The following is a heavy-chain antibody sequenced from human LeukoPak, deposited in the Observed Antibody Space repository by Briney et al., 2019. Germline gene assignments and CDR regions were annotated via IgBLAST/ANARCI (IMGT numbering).Heavy chain of an antibody. CDR3: AQCRGKYYDSSGPGYFDF. D-gene: IGHD3-22*01. V-gene: IGHV3-23*01. Sequence: PGGSLRLSCAASGFTFSSYAMTGVRQAPGKGLEWVSTISGSGDNTYYADSVKGRFTISRDNSKNTLYLQMNSLRAEDTALYYCAQCRGKYYDSSGPGYFDFWGQGTLVTVSS. CDR2: ISGSGDNT. J-gene: IGHJ4*02. CDR1: GFTFSSYA.